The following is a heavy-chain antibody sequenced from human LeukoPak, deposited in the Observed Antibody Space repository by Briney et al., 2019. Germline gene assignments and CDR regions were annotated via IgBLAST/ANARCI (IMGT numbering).Heavy chain of an antibody. Sequence: AGSLRLSCAAPGFTFSPYWMHWVRQVPGKGQVWVPRISSDGSNTIYADSGKGRFTISRDNANNSLSLQMNSLRGDDAAVYYCARECDLPGAYYMDIWGKGTTVTVSS. CDR2: ISSDGSNT. CDR3: ARECDLPGAYYMDI. J-gene: IGHJ6*03. D-gene: IGHD7-27*01. CDR1: GFTFSPYW. V-gene: IGHV3-74*01.